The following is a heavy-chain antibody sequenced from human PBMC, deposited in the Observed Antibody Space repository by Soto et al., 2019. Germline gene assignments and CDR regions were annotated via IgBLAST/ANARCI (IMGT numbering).Heavy chain of an antibody. CDR2: IFHSGST. D-gene: IGHD3-10*01. V-gene: IGHV4-59*12. Sequence: SETLTLTCTVSGGSISSYYWSWIRQPPGKGLEWIGEIFHSGSTHYSPSLKSRVTISVDKSKKYFSLNLTSVTAADTAVYYCARVPGPWGQGTLVTVSS. CDR3: ARVPGP. J-gene: IGHJ5*02. CDR1: GGSISSYY.